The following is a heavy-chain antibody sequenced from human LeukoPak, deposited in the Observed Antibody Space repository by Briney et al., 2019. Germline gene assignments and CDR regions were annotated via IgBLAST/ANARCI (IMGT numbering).Heavy chain of an antibody. CDR1: GGSISSGSYY. CDR2: IYHSGST. V-gene: IGHV4-39*07. CDR3: ARVAVAPDY. J-gene: IGHJ4*02. D-gene: IGHD6-19*01. Sequence: SQTLSLTCTVSGGSISSGSYYWGWIRQPPGKGLEWIGSIYHSGSTYYNPSLKSRVTISVDTSKNQFSLKLSSVTAADTAVYYCARVAVAPDYWGQGTLVTVSS.